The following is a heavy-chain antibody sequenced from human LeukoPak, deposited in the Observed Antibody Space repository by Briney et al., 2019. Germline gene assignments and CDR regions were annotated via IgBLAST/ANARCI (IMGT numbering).Heavy chain of an antibody. CDR2: ISSSTSYI. D-gene: IGHD6-13*01. CDR1: GFTFSSYS. Sequence: GGSLRLSCAASGFTFSSYSMNWVRQAPGEGLEWVSSISSSTSYIYYADSVKGRFTISRGNAKNSLYLQMNSLRAEDTAVYYCARDPHITSSSWYGPRFDPWGQGTLVTVSS. CDR3: ARDPHITSSSWYGPRFDP. V-gene: IGHV3-21*01. J-gene: IGHJ5*02.